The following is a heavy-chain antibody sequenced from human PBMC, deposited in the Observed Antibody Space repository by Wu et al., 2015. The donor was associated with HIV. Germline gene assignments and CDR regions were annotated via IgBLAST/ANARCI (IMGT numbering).Heavy chain of an antibody. CDR1: GYTFTGYY. J-gene: IGHJ1*01. V-gene: IGHV1-2*02. Sequence: QVQLVQSGAEVKKPGASVKVSCKASGYTFTGYYMHWVRQAPGQGLEWMGWINPNSGGTNYAQKFQGRVTMTRDTSISTAYMELSRLRSDDTAVYYCARTYYYDSSGYLPEYFQHWGQGTLVTVSS. CDR2: INPNSGGT. D-gene: IGHD3-22*01. CDR3: ARTYYYDSSGYLPEYFQH.